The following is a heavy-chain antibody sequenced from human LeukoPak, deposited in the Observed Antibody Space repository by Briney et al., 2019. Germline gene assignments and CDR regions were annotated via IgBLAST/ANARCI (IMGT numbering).Heavy chain of an antibody. CDR1: GFTFSSFW. CDR2: INSDGSST. D-gene: IGHD2-2*01. CDR3: VRARGSCSSTSCYNWFDT. Sequence: PGGSLRLSCAASGFTFSSFWMHWVRQAAGKGLVWVSRINSDGSSTNYADSVKGRFTISRDNAQNTLYLQMNSLRADDTSVYYCVRARGSCSSTSCYNWFDTWGQGTLVTVSS. J-gene: IGHJ5*02. V-gene: IGHV3-74*01.